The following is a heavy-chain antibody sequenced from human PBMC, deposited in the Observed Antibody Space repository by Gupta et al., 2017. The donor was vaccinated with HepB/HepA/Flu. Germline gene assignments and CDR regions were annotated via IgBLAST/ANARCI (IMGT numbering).Heavy chain of an antibody. CDR2: IFSNDEK. J-gene: IGHJ5*02. CDR3: ARIHPDYDSLTGQYNWFDP. V-gene: IGHV2-26*01. CDR1: GFSLSNARMG. D-gene: IGHD3-9*01. Sequence: QVTLKESGPVLVKPTETLTLTCTVSGFSLSNARMGVSWIRQPPGKALEWLAHIFSNDEKSYSTSLKSRLTISKDTSKSQVVLTMTNMDPVDTATYYCARIHPDYDSLTGQYNWFDPGGQETLVTVSS.